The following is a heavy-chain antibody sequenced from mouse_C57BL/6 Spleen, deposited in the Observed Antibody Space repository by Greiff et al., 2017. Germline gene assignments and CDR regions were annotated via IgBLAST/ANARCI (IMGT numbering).Heavy chain of an antibody. CDR1: GYTFTSYG. CDR2: IYPRSGNT. CDR3: AREDGNWEGY. Sequence: QVQLKESGAELARPGASVKLSCKASGYTFTSYGISWVKQRTGQGLEWIGEIYPRSGNTYYNEKFKGKATLTADKSSSTAYMELRSLTSEDSAVYFCAREDGNWEGYWGQGTTLTVSS. V-gene: IGHV1-81*01. J-gene: IGHJ2*01. D-gene: IGHD2-1*01.